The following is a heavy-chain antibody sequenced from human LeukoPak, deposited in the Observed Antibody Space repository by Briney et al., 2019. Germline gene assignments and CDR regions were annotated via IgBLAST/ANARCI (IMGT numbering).Heavy chain of an antibody. Sequence: PGGSLRLSCAASGFTFDDYAMHWVRQAPGKGLEWVSGISWNSGSIGYADSVKGRFTISRDNAKNSLYLQMNSLRAEDTALYYCAKDMTPDYYDSSGQGFDYWDQGTLVTVSS. CDR3: AKDMTPDYYDSSGQGFDY. J-gene: IGHJ4*02. CDR2: ISWNSGSI. CDR1: GFTFDDYA. D-gene: IGHD3-22*01. V-gene: IGHV3-9*01.